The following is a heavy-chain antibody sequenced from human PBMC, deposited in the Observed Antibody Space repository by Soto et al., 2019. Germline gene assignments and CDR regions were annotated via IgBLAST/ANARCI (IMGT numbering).Heavy chain of an antibody. D-gene: IGHD1-26*01. V-gene: IGHV4-31*03. CDR2: IYYSGST. CDR3: AREGGIVGATAADY. J-gene: IGHJ4*02. Sequence: QVQLQESGPGLVKPSQTLSLTCTVSGGSISSGGYYWSWIRQHPGKGLAWIGYIYYSGSTYYNPSLKRRVTISVDTSKNQFSLKLSSVTAADTAVYYFAREGGIVGATAADYWGQGTLVTVSS. CDR1: GGSISSGGYY.